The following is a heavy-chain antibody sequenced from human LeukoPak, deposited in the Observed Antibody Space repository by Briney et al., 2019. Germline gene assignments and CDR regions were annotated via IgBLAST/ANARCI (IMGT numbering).Heavy chain of an antibody. D-gene: IGHD5-12*01. CDR2: IIPIFGTA. V-gene: IGHV1-69*05. CDR3: ARSLYSGYDPFNWFDP. Sequence: SEKVSCKASGGTFSSYAISWVRQAPGQGLEWMGGIIPIFGTANYAQKFQGRVTITTDESTSTAYMELSSLRSEDTAVYYCARSLYSGYDPFNWFDPWGQGTLVTVSS. J-gene: IGHJ5*02. CDR1: GGTFSSYA.